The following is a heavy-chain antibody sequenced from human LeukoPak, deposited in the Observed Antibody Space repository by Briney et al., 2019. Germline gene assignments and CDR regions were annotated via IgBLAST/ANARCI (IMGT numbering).Heavy chain of an antibody. J-gene: IGHJ4*02. CDR2: IYYSGST. D-gene: IGHD3-3*01. CDR1: GGSISSSSYY. CDR3: ARGSTFGAYYDFWSGLDY. Sequence: SETLSLTCTVSGGSISSSSYYWGWIRQPPGKGLEWIGSIYYSGSTYYNPSLKSRVTISVDTSKNQFYLKLSSVTAADTAVYYCARGSTFGAYYDFWSGLDYWGQGTLVTVSS. V-gene: IGHV4-39*07.